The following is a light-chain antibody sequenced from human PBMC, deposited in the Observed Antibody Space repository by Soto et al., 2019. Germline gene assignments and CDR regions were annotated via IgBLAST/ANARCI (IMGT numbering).Light chain of an antibody. CDR2: STS. J-gene: IGLJ2*01. Sequence: QAVVTQEPSLTVSPGGTVTLTCASSTGAVTSGYYPNWFQQKPGQAPRALIYSTSNKYSWTPARFSGSLLGGKAALTLSGVPPEDEAEYYCLLYYGGQLGVFGGGTKLTVL. CDR1: TGAVTSGYY. V-gene: IGLV7-43*01. CDR3: LLYYGGQLGV.